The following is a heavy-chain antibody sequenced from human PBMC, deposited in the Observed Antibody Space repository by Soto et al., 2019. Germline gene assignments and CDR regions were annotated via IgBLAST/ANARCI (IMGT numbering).Heavy chain of an antibody. Sequence: SETLSLTCAVYGGSFSDYYWSWIRQPPGKGLEWIGEINPSGRTNYNPSLKSRVTISVDTSKNQFSLKLSSVTAADTAVYYCARGLPGYSSSWYDYWGQGALVTVS. CDR1: GGSFSDYY. CDR3: ARGLPGYSSSWYDY. D-gene: IGHD6-13*01. V-gene: IGHV4-34*01. J-gene: IGHJ4*02. CDR2: INPSGRT.